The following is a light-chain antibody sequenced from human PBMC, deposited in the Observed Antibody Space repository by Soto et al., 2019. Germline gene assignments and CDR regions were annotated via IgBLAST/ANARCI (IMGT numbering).Light chain of an antibody. Sequence: EIVMTQSPATLSVSPGERATLSCRASQSISSNLAWYQQKNGQTPRLLIYGASTRATDIPARFSGSGSGTEFTLTISSLQSEDFAEYHCQQYNNWPQTFGQGTKVDIK. CDR3: QQYNNWPQT. V-gene: IGKV3-15*01. CDR2: GAS. CDR1: QSISSN. J-gene: IGKJ1*01.